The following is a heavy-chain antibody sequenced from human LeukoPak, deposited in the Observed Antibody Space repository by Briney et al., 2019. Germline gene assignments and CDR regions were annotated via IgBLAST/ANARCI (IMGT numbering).Heavy chain of an antibody. J-gene: IGHJ4*02. CDR3: ARWGVRGVNAFDY. D-gene: IGHD3-10*01. V-gene: IGHV3-30*04. Sequence: GGSLRLSCAASGFTFSSYAMHWVRQAPGKGLEWVAVISYDGSNKYYADSVKGRFTISRDNSKNTLYLQMNSLRAEDTAVYYCARWGVRGVNAFDYWGQGTLVTVSS. CDR1: GFTFSSYA. CDR2: ISYDGSNK.